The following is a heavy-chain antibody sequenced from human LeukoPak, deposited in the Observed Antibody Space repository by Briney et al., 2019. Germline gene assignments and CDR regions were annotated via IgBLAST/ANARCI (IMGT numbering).Heavy chain of an antibody. CDR3: ARLPYRDGVAQDY. Sequence: ASVKVSCKTSGYTFTRYYMQWVRQAPGHGLEWMGIINPISGATDYAQRFQGRVTMTRGTSTSTVYMELSSLRSEDTAMYYCARLPYRDGVAQDYWGQGTLVTVSP. V-gene: IGHV1-46*01. CDR2: INPISGAT. CDR1: GYTFTRYY. D-gene: IGHD3-16*02. J-gene: IGHJ4*02.